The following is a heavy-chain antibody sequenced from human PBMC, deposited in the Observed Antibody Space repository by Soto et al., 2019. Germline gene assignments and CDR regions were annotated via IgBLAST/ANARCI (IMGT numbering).Heavy chain of an antibody. Sequence: PGGSLRLSCADSGFTFSNYGMHWVRQVPGKGLEWVAAISYDGSNKYYADSVEGRFTISTDNSKNTVFLQMNSLRAEDTAVFYCAKDLPYCTGDSCYSFDHWGQGTPVTVSS. V-gene: IGHV3-30*18. CDR1: GFTFSNYG. CDR3: AKDLPYCTGDSCYSFDH. D-gene: IGHD2-15*01. J-gene: IGHJ4*02. CDR2: ISYDGSNK.